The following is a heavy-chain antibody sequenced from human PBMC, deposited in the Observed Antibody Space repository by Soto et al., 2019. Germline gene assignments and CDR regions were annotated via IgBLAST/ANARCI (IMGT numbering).Heavy chain of an antibody. J-gene: IGHJ6*04. CDR2: RYHSGSN. CDR1: GGSITSNAW. V-gene: IGHV4-4*02. Sequence: QVQLQESGPGLVKPSGTLSLTCAVSGGSITSNAWWSWVRQPSGKGLEWIGERYHSGSNNYNPSLKSRVAISVEDSKNQFSLRLSSVTAADRAIYDCARGIFTNYRGMDVWGDGTTVPVSS. CDR3: ARGIFTNYRGMDV. D-gene: IGHD2-15*01.